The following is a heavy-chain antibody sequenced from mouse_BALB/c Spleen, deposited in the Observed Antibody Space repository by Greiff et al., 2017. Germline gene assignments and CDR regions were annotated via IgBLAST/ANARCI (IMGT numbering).Heavy chain of an antibody. J-gene: IGHJ2*01. CDR3: ARERAYYRFLDY. V-gene: IGHV5-6-5*01. Sequence: EVQLVESGGGLVKPGGSLKLSCAASGFTFSSYAMSWVRQTPEKRLEWVASISSGGSTYYPDSVKGRFTISRDNARNILYLQMSSLRSEDTAMYYCARERAYYRFLDYWGQGTTLTVSS. CDR2: ISSGGST. CDR1: GFTFSSYA. D-gene: IGHD2-14*01.